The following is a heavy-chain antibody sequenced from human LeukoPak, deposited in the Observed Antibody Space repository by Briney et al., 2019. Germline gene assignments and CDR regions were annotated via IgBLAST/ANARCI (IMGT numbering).Heavy chain of an antibody. CDR1: GYTFTSYG. Sequence: ASVKVSCKASGYTFTSYGISWVRQAPGQGLEWMGGIIPIFGTANYAQKFQGRVTITADESTSTAYMELSSLRSEDTAVYYCARDQIAARNWFDPWGQGTLVTVSS. CDR3: ARDQIAARNWFDP. J-gene: IGHJ5*02. D-gene: IGHD6-6*01. V-gene: IGHV1-69*13. CDR2: IIPIFGTA.